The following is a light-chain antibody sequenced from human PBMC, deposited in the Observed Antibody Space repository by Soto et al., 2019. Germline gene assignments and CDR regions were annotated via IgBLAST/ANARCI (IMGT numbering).Light chain of an antibody. J-gene: IGKJ1*01. V-gene: IGKV1-5*01. Sequence: DMQMTKSPSTLSASVGDRVTINCRTSQSISSWLAWYQQKPGKAPRLLIYDASSLESGVPSRFSGSGSGTEFTLTISSLQPDDFATYYCQQYNSYTWTFGQGTKVDIK. CDR1: QSISSW. CDR2: DAS. CDR3: QQYNSYTWT.